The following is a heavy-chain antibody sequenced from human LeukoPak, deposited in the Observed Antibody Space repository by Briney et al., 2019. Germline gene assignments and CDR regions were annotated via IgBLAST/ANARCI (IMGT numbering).Heavy chain of an antibody. CDR1: GSTFSSNG. D-gene: IGHD6-6*01. J-gene: IGHJ4*02. V-gene: IGHV3-30*02. Sequence: GGSLRLSCAASGSTFSSNGMHWVRQAPGKGLEWVAFIQNDGNNKKYADSVKGRFTISRDNSKNTLYLQTNSLRAEDTAVYYCARDWGTSSLYLVNWGQGTLVTVSS. CDR2: IQNDGNNK. CDR3: ARDWGTSSLYLVN.